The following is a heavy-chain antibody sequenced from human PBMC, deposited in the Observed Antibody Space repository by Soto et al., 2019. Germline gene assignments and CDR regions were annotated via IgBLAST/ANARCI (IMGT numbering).Heavy chain of an antibody. V-gene: IGHV3-30-3*01. Sequence: QVQLVESGGGVVQPGRSLRLSCAASGFTFSSYAMHWVRQAPGKGLEWVAGISYDGSNKYYADSVKGRFTISRDNYKNTLYRQVNSLGAEDTAVYYCARDGPEYSSGGYVGYFDYWGQGTMVTVSS. CDR2: ISYDGSNK. CDR1: GFTFSSYA. D-gene: IGHD6-19*01. J-gene: IGHJ4*02. CDR3: ARDGPEYSSGGYVGYFDY.